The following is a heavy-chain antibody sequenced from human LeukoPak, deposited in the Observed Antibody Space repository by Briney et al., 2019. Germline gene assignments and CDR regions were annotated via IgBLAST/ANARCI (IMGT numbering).Heavy chain of an antibody. V-gene: IGHV4-34*01. D-gene: IGHD6-13*01. CDR3: TSGPDSRKQGY. CDR2: ISRNEGI. CDR1: GGSLSDHY. J-gene: IGHJ4*02. Sequence: PSETLSLTCAVYGGSLSDHYWSWIRQPPGKGLEWIGEISRNEGIKYNPSLNSRVILSLDTSRNQLSLKLSSVTAADTAMYYCTSGPDSRKQGYYGQGTLVTVSS.